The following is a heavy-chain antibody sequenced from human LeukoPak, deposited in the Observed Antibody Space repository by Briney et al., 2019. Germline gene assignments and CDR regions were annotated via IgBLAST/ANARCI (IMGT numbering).Heavy chain of an antibody. D-gene: IGHD3-10*01. CDR1: GGSFGSYY. CDR3: ARGTDYYGSGNYFGDFDY. CDR2: VYYTGST. Sequence: PSETLSLTCSVSGGSFGSYYWSWIRQTPGNGLEWIGYVYYTGSTNYNPSLRSRVSISLDTSKNQFSLNLNSVTAADTALYYCARGTDYYGSGNYFGDFDYWGQGTLVTVSS. J-gene: IGHJ4*02. V-gene: IGHV4-59*01.